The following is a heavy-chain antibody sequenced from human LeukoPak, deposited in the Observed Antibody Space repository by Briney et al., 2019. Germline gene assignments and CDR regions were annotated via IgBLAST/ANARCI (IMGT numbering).Heavy chain of an antibody. J-gene: IGHJ4*02. CDR2: MRSKANSYPT. Sequence: GGPLRLLCAASVFLFSGCPVHWVRGAWGKGREWVGCMRSKANSYPTAYAAWLNGRFTISRDDSKNPAYLQRNSLRTEDTAVYYCKVVAVAFDYWGQGTLVTVSS. V-gene: IGHV3-73*01. CDR1: VFLFSGCP. D-gene: IGHD2-15*01. CDR3: KVVAVAFDY.